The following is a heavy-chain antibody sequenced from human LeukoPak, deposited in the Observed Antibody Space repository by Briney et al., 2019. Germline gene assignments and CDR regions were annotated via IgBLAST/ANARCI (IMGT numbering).Heavy chain of an antibody. CDR3: AREIGMGAFDYYYYGMDV. CDR2: INPSGGST. D-gene: IGHD3-16*01. Sequence: ASVKVSCKASGGTFSSYAISWVRQAPGQGLEWMGIINPSGGSTSYAQKFQGRVTMTRDTSTSTVYMELSSPRSEDTAVYYCAREIGMGAFDYYYYGMDVWGQGTTVTVSS. J-gene: IGHJ6*02. CDR1: GGTFSSYA. V-gene: IGHV1-46*01.